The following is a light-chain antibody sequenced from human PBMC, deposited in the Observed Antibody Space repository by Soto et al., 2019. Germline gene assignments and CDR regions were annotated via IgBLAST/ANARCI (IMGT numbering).Light chain of an antibody. CDR1: QSLLYSSNNKNF. CDR2: WAS. CDR3: QQYYSTPLT. J-gene: IGKJ4*01. V-gene: IGKV4-1*01. Sequence: DMLLTSCPDSLTAYLGERATINCKTSQSLLYSSNNKNFLAWYQQKPGQPPKLLFYWASTRQSGVPDRFSGSGSGTDFTLTISSLQAEDVAVYYCQQYYSTPLTFGGGTKVDIK.